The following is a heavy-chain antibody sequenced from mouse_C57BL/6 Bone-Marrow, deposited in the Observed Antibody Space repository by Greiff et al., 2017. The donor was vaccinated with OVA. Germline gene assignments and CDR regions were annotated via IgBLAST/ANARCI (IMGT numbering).Heavy chain of an antibody. D-gene: IGHD2-5*01. Sequence: QVQLQQSGAELVRPGASVTLSCKASGYTFTDYEMHWVKQTPVHGLEWIGAIDPETGGTAYNQKFKGKAILTADKSSSTGYMELRSLTSEDSAVYYCTRGYSNYYAMDYWGQGTSVTVSS. CDR1: GYTFTDYE. CDR3: TRGYSNYYAMDY. CDR2: IDPETGGT. J-gene: IGHJ4*01. V-gene: IGHV1-15*01.